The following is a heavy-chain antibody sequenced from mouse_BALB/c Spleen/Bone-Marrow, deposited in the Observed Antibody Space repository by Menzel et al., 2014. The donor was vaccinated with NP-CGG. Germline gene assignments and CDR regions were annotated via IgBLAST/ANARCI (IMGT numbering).Heavy chain of an antibody. D-gene: IGHD1-1*01. CDR3: ARWDYGNSGGFYFYY. V-gene: IGHV1-80*01. CDR2: IWPGDGDT. CDR1: GYEFSSYW. Sequence: VQLQQFRAELVRPGSSVKIFCKASGYEFSSYWMNWVKQRPGQGLESIGQIWPGDGDTNYNGKFKGKATLTADKSSSPTYMQLSSLTSEDYTVYFCARWDYGNSGGFYFYYRGQGTTLTIPS. J-gene: IGHJ2*01.